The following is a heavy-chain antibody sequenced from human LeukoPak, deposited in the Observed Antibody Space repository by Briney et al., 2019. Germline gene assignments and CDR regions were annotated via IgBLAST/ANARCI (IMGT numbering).Heavy chain of an antibody. CDR3: ARQGLYDSSDFWTFQH. J-gene: IGHJ1*01. CDR2: ISSSSDYK. CDR1: GFSFSDYY. V-gene: IGHV3-11*06. Sequence: GGSLRLSCAASGFSFSDYYMSWIRQTPEEGLEWLSYISSSSDYKNYAGSLKGRFTISRDNAKNSVYLQMNSLRAEDTAVYYCARQGLYDSSDFWTFQHWGQGTLVTVSS. D-gene: IGHD3/OR15-3a*01.